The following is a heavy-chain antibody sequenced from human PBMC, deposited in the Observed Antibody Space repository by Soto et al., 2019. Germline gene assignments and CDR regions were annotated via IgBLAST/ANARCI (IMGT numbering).Heavy chain of an antibody. D-gene: IGHD3-10*01. J-gene: IGHJ5*02. CDR3: AKDLRSITMVRGVFDP. V-gene: IGHV3-23*01. CDR2: ISGSGGST. CDR1: GFTFSSYA. Sequence: GGALRLSCSASGFTFSSYAMSWVRQAPGKGLEWVSAISGSGGSTYYADSVKGRFTISRDNSKNTLYLQMNSLRAEDTAVYYCAKDLRSITMVRGVFDPWGQGTLVTVSS.